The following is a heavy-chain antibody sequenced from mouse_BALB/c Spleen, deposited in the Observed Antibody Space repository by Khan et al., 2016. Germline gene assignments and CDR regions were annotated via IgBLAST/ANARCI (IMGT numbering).Heavy chain of an antibody. Sequence: VQLQQPGPELVKPGASVKISCKASGYSFTGYFINWVMQSHGKSLEWIGRINPYNGDTFYNQKFKGKATLTVDKSSRKAHMGRRSLASEDSAVYYCAIGFYDYDGFAYWGQGTLVTVSA. CDR1: GYSFTGYF. V-gene: IGHV1-20*02. CDR2: INPYNGDT. CDR3: AIGFYDYDGFAY. D-gene: IGHD2-4*01. J-gene: IGHJ3*01.